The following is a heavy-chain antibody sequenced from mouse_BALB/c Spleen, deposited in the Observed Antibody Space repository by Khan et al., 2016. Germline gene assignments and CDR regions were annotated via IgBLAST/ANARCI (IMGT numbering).Heavy chain of an antibody. J-gene: IGHJ1*01. CDR1: GFTFSGFW. CDR3: MRYGNYGYFDV. D-gene: IGHD2-1*01. Sequence: EVQLLETGGGLVQPGGSRGLSCEGSGFTFSGFWMSWVRQTPGKTLEWIGDINSDGSAINYAPSIKDRFTIFRDNDKSTLYLQMINVRSEDTATYFCMRYGNYGYFDVWGAGTTVTVSS. V-gene: IGHV11-2*02. CDR2: INSDGSAI.